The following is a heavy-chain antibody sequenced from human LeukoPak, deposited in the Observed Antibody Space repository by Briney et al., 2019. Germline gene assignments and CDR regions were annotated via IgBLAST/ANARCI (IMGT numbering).Heavy chain of an antibody. Sequence: ASVKVSCKTSGYTFTSYYIHWVRQAPGQGLEWMGIINPSGGSTTYAQKFQGRVTMTRDTSTSTVYMELNSLRSEDTAVCYCAKGSRWFDPWGQGTLVTVSS. CDR1: GYTFTSYY. V-gene: IGHV1-46*03. J-gene: IGHJ5*02. CDR2: INPSGGST. CDR3: AKGSRWFDP.